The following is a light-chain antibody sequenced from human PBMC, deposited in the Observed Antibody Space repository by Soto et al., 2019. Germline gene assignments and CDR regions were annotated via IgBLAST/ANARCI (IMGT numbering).Light chain of an antibody. CDR2: GNS. CDR1: SSNIGSKT. J-gene: IGLJ3*02. CDR3: QSYDSSLSRRV. Sequence: LSQPPSASGTPGQRVTISCSGSSSNIGSKTVTWYQQLPGTAPQLLIYGNSNRPSGVPDRFSGSKSGTSASLAITGLQAEDEADYYCQSYDSSLSRRVFGGGTKLTVL. V-gene: IGLV1-40*01.